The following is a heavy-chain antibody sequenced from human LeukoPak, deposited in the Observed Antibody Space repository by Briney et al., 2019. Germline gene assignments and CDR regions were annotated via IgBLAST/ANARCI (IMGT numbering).Heavy chain of an antibody. CDR3: ARNDPYYYYMDV. J-gene: IGHJ6*03. Sequence: ASVKVSCKASGYIFTSYNIYWVRQAPGQGLEWMGIINPSGGTTNYAQKFKGRVTMTRDTSTSTVYMELSSLRSEDMAVYYCARNDPYYYYMDVWGKGTTVTVSS. CDR1: GYIFTSYN. V-gene: IGHV1-46*01. CDR2: INPSGGTT.